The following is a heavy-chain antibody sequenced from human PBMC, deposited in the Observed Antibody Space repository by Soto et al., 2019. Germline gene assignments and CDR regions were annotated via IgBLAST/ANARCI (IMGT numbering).Heavy chain of an antibody. CDR1: GGSISSYY. V-gene: IGHV4-59*01. CDR3: ARANIAAADYFDY. CDR2: IYYSGST. J-gene: IGHJ4*02. Sequence: SETLSLTCTVSGGSISSYYWSWIRQPPGKGLEWIGYIYYSGSTNYNPSLKSRVTISVDTSKNQFSLKLSSVTAADTAVYYCARANIAAADYFDYWGQGTLVTVSS. D-gene: IGHD6-13*01.